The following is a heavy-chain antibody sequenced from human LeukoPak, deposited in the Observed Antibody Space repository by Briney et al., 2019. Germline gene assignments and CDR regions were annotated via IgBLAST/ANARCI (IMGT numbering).Heavy chain of an antibody. J-gene: IGHJ5*02. V-gene: IGHV3-64*01. D-gene: IGHD2-8*01. CDR3: ARASRMRNWFDP. Sequence: PGGSLRLSCAASGFTFSSYAMHWVRQAPGKGLEYFSAISSNGGSTYYANSVKGRFTISRDNSKNTLYLQMGSLRAEDMAVYYCARASRMRNWFDPWGQGTLVTVSS. CDR1: GFTFSSYA. CDR2: ISSNGGST.